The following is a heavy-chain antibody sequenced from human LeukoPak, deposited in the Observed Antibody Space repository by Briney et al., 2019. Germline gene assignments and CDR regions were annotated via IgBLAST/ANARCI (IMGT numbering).Heavy chain of an antibody. J-gene: IGHJ4*02. V-gene: IGHV3-23*01. D-gene: IGHD3-16*01. CDR3: AKSLAATSFFDC. CDR1: GGTVSSNY. CDR2: TRGSGGSA. Sequence: GGSLRLSCAASGGTVSSNYMSWVRQAPGKGLEWVSTTRGSGGSANYANSAKSRFTISRDNPETPLYLQMNSLRVEHTAVYYCAKSLAATSFFDCWGQASLVTVSS.